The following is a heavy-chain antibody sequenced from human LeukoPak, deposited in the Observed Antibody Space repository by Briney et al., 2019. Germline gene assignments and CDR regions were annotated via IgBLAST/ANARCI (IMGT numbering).Heavy chain of an antibody. CDR3: ARDLLLGCCSGGSCSD. V-gene: IGHV4-34*01. D-gene: IGHD2-15*01. CDR2: INHSGST. Sequence: SETLSLTCAVYGGSFSGYYWSWIRQPPGKGLEWIGEINHSGSTNYNPSLKSRVTISVDTSKNQFSLKLSSVTAADTAVYYCARDLLLGCCSGGSCSDWGQGTLVTVSS. J-gene: IGHJ4*02. CDR1: GGSFSGYY.